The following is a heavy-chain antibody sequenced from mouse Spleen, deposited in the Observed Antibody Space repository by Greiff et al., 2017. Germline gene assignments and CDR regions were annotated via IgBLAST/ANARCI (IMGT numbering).Heavy chain of an antibody. CDR2: ISSGSSTI. CDR3: ARDPGDWYFDV. V-gene: IGHV5-17*01. Sequence: EVKLVESGGGLVKPGGSLKLSCAASGFTFSDYGMHWVRQAPEKGLEWVAYISSGSSTIYYADTVKGRFTISRDNAKNTLFLQMTSLRSEDTAMYYCARDPGDWYFDVWGAGTTVTVSS. CDR1: GFTFSDYG. J-gene: IGHJ1*01.